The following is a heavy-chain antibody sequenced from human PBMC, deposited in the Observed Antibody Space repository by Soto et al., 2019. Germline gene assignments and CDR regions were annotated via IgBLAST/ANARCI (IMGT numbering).Heavy chain of an antibody. Sequence: ASVNGSLKASGYTFTSYSISWVRQAPGQGLGWMGWISAYNGNTNYAQKLQGRVTMTTDTSTSTAYMELRSLRSDDTAVYYCARAWGPSTINGYWGQGTLVTVSS. V-gene: IGHV1-18*01. CDR1: GYTFTSYS. CDR2: ISAYNGNT. D-gene: IGHD3-16*01. J-gene: IGHJ4*02. CDR3: ARAWGPSTINGY.